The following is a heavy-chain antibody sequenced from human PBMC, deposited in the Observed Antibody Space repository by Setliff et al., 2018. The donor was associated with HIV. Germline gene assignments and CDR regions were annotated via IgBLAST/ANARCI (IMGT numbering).Heavy chain of an antibody. V-gene: IGHV1-18*01. J-gene: IGHJ5*02. Sequence: ASVKVSCKASGYTFTSYGITWVRQAPGQGLEWMGWISAYSGNTNYAQKLQGRVTLTTDTSTSTAYMELRSLTSDDTALYYCAKSPNRYSPLDWFDPWGQGTLVTVSS. D-gene: IGHD5-18*01. CDR1: GYTFTSYG. CDR3: AKSPNRYSPLDWFDP. CDR2: ISAYSGNT.